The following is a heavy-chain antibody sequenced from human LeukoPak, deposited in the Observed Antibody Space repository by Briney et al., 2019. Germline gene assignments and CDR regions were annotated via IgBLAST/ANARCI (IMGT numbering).Heavy chain of an antibody. D-gene: IGHD1-1*01. V-gene: IGHV4-34*01. J-gene: IGHJ4*02. CDR1: GGSFSGYY. CDR3: ARGRTTGDY. CDR2: INHSGST. Sequence: SETLSLTCAVYGGSFSGYYWSWIRQPPGKGLEWIGEINHSGSTNYNPSLKSLITISIDTSKNQFSLKLSSVTAADTAVYYCARGRTTGDYWGQGTLVTVSS.